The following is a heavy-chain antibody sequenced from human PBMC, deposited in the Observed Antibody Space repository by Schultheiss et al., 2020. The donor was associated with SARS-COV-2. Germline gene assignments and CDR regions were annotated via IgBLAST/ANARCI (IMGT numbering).Heavy chain of an antibody. CDR1: GFTFSSYW. V-gene: IGHV3-7*01. CDR2: IKQDGSEK. CDR3: EVGGGSYKYYFDY. D-gene: IGHD1-26*01. J-gene: IGHJ4*02. Sequence: GGSLRLSCAASGFTFSSYWMSWVRQAPGKGLEWVANIKQDGSEKYYVDSVKGRFTISRDNAKNSLYLQMNSLRAEDTAVYYCEVGGGSYKYYFDYWGQGTLVTVSS.